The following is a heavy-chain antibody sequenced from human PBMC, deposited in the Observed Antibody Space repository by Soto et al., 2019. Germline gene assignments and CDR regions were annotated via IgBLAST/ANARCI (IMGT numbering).Heavy chain of an antibody. Sequence: QVQLQQCGAGLLKPSETLSLTCAVSGGSFSGYFWTCIRQATGKALEWVGEITQSVGTNYTSSLKSRVMSSVETSKKQLSVSLSSGTAADTAVYDWARELNFYHFWSGYENEGPDGMDVWGQGTKVTVYS. CDR2: ITQSVGT. V-gene: IGHV4-34*02. J-gene: IGHJ6*02. CDR3: ARELNFYHFWSGYENEGPDGMDV. CDR1: GGSFSGYF. D-gene: IGHD3-3*02.